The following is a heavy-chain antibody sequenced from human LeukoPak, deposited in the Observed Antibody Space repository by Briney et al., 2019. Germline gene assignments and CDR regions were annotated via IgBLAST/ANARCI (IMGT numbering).Heavy chain of an antibody. D-gene: IGHD6-6*01. Sequence: GGSLRLSCAASGFSFSAYGVHWVRQAPGKGLEWVAVIWYDGSSKDYADSVKGRFTLSRDNSKNTLYLQMNSLRAEDTAVYYCATMGPGARPGNWGQGTLVTVSS. CDR1: GFSFSAYG. V-gene: IGHV3-33*01. CDR3: ATMGPGARPGN. J-gene: IGHJ4*02. CDR2: IWYDGSSK.